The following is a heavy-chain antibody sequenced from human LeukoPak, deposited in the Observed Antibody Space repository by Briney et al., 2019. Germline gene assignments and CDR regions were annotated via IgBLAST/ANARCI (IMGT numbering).Heavy chain of an antibody. CDR1: GFTFSSYW. CDR3: ARAPSEIGGYYPEYFRH. CDR2: IKSDGST. D-gene: IGHD3-22*01. Sequence: GGSLRLSCAASGFTFSSYWMHWVRQAPGKGLVWVSRIKSDGSTNYADSVKGRFTISRDNAKNTVSLQMNCLRAEDTGVYYCARAPSEIGGYYPEYFRHWGQGTLVTVSS. J-gene: IGHJ1*01. V-gene: IGHV3-74*01.